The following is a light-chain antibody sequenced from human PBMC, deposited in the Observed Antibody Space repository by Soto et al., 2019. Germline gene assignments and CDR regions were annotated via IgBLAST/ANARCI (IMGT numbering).Light chain of an antibody. Sequence: QSALTQPASVSGSPGQSITISCTGTSSDVGGYNYVSWYQQQPGKAPKLMIYDVSNRPSGVSNRFSGSKSGNTASLTISGLQAEDEADYYCSSYTSSREVFGTGTKLTVL. V-gene: IGLV2-14*01. CDR3: SSYTSSREV. J-gene: IGLJ1*01. CDR2: DVS. CDR1: SSDVGGYNY.